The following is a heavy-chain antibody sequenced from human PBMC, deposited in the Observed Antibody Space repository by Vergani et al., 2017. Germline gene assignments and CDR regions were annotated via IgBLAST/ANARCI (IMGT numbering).Heavy chain of an antibody. V-gene: IGHV3-66*02. J-gene: IGHJ3*02. Sequence: EVQLVESGGGLVQPGGSLRLSCAASGFTVSSNYMSWVRQAPGKGLEWVSVIYSGGSTYYADSVKGRFTISRDNSKNTLYLQMNSLRAEDTAVYYCARDHDSSVYYYSGWAFDIWGQGTMVTVSS. D-gene: IGHD3-22*01. CDR2: IYSGGST. CDR1: GFTVSSNY. CDR3: ARDHDSSVYYYSGWAFDI.